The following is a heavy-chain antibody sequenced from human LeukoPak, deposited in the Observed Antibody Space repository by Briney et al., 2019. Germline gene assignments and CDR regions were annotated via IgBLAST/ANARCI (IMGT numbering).Heavy chain of an antibody. V-gene: IGHV1-69*13. CDR1: GGTLSSYA. Sequence: SVKVSCKASGGTLSSYAISWVRQAPGQGLEWMGGIIPIFGTANYAQKFQGRVTITADESTSTAYMELSSLRSEDTAVYYCAIKDSSGCYDYYYYYGMDVWGQGTTVTVSS. D-gene: IGHD3-22*01. CDR2: IIPIFGTA. J-gene: IGHJ6*02. CDR3: AIKDSSGCYDYYYYYGMDV.